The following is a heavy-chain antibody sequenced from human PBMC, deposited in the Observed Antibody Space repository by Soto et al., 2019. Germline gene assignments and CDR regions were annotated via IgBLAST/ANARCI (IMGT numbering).Heavy chain of an antibody. CDR3: AREGVSSVGFDY. V-gene: IGHV4-61*08. CDR2: IYYSGNT. D-gene: IGHD3-10*01. CDR1: GGSVNSGDYY. J-gene: IGHJ4*02. Sequence: QVQLQESGPGLVKSSETLSLTCSVSGGSVNSGDYYWTWIRQPPGKGLEWIGYIYYSGNTNSNPSLKSRVTTSLDTSRNQFSLKLTSVTAADTAVYFCAREGVSSVGFDYWGQGTLVTVSS.